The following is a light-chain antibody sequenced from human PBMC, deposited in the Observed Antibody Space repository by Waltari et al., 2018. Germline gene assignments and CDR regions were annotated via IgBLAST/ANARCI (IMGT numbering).Light chain of an antibody. CDR1: QSVGGD. J-gene: IGKJ4*01. V-gene: IGKV3-15*01. CDR2: GTI. CDR3: QQYNNWPLT. Sequence: EVVMTQSPATRSVSPGESATLSCGASQSVGGDLAWYQQKPGQAPRLLIYGTITRPTGVSARFSGSGSGTEFTLTISRLQSEDFAVYYCQQYNNWPLTFGGGTKVEI.